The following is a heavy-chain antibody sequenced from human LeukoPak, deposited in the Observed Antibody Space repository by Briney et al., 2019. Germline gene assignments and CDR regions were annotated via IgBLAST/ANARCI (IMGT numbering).Heavy chain of an antibody. Sequence: GGSLRLSCAASGFSFRSYAVIWVRQAPGKGLAWVSGISGGPGTTYYADSMRGRCSISRDNSKDTVYLQMNNLTAEDTAVYYCARAPDTSGYSDWYFDLWGRGALVTVSS. CDR2: ISGGPGTT. J-gene: IGHJ2*01. D-gene: IGHD3-22*01. CDR1: GFSFRSYA. CDR3: ARAPDTSGYSDWYFDL. V-gene: IGHV3-23*01.